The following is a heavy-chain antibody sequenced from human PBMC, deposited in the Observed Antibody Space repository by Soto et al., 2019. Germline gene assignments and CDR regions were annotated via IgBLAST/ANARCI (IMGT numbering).Heavy chain of an antibody. Sequence: QVQLVESGGGVVQPGRSLRLSCAASGFTFSSYGMHWVRQAPGKGLEWVAVISYDGSNKNYADSVKGRFTISRDNSKNTQDLQMNRLRAEDTAVYYCAKEVWSGAMDVWGQGTTVTVSS. D-gene: IGHD3-3*01. V-gene: IGHV3-30*18. CDR1: GFTFSSYG. CDR3: AKEVWSGAMDV. CDR2: ISYDGSNK. J-gene: IGHJ6*02.